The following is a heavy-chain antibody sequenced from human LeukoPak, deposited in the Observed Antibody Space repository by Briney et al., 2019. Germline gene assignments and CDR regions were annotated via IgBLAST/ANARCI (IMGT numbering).Heavy chain of an antibody. CDR1: GFTFSSYG. CDR3: ARDAPYRYYYDSGGYYPFDY. CDR2: IWYDGSNK. D-gene: IGHD3-22*01. J-gene: IGHJ4*02. V-gene: IGHV3-33*01. Sequence: GGSLRLSCAASGFTFSSYGMHWVRQAPGKGLEWVAVIWYDGSNKYYADSVKGRFTISRDNSKNTLYLQMNSLRAEDTAVYYCARDAPYRYYYDSGGYYPFDYWGQGILVTVSS.